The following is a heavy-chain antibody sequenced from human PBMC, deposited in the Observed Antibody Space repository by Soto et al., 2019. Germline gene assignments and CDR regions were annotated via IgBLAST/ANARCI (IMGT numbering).Heavy chain of an antibody. J-gene: IGHJ4*02. CDR1: GGSISSGGYY. Sequence: SETLSLTCTVSGGSISSGGYYWSWIRQHPGKGLEWIGYIYYSGSTYYNPSLKSRVTISVDTSKNQFSLKLSSVTTADTAVYFCAREGNLGRWIQPLDSWGQGTLVTVSS. V-gene: IGHV4-31*03. CDR2: IYYSGST. CDR3: AREGNLGRWIQPLDS. D-gene: IGHD2-2*03.